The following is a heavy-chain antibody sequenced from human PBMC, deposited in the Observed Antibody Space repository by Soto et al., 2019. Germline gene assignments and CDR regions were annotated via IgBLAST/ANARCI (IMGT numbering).Heavy chain of an antibody. CDR2: IDSATLYT. V-gene: IGHV3-11*06. CDR1: AFTFSDYY. J-gene: IGHJ4*02. Sequence: PGESLRLSCPASAFTFSDYYISWLRQAPGQGLGWGSYIDSATLYTKYSDSVKGRFTISRDNAKNSVFLQMTSLRADGTSVYYFVRAGCDFWSGSYTGDSDYWGQGTQVTVSS. CDR3: VRAGCDFWSGSYTGDSDY. D-gene: IGHD3-3*01.